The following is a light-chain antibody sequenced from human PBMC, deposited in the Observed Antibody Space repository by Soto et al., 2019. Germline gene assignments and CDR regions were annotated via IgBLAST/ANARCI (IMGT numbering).Light chain of an antibody. J-gene: IGKJ4*01. Sequence: EIVMTQSPATLSVSPGERATLSCRASQSARNNLAWFQQKPGQAPRLLIYAASTRATGIPARFSGSGSGTEFTLTISSLQSEDFAVYYCQHYDHWPLSFGGGTKVEIK. CDR1: QSARNN. CDR2: AAS. V-gene: IGKV3-15*01. CDR3: QHYDHWPLS.